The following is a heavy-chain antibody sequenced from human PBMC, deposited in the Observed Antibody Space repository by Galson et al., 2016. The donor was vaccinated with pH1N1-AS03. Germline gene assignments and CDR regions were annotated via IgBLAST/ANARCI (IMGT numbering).Heavy chain of an antibody. V-gene: IGHV2-5*02. CDR1: GVSVPSSGLA. CDR2: IYWDDAK. D-gene: IGHD3-16*01. CDR3: ALPNSWGNAFEI. Sequence: PALVKPTQTLTLTCSLSGVSVPSSGLAVGWFRLPPGKALEWLALIYWDDAKRFSPSLRNRLTITKDTSRNQAVLTVTNVDPSDTATYVCALPNSWGNAFEIWGPGTMVTAAS. J-gene: IGHJ3*02.